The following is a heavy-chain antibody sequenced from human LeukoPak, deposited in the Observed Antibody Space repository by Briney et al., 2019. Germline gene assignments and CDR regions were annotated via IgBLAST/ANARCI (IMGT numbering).Heavy chain of an antibody. J-gene: IGHJ4*02. Sequence: GGSLRLSCAASGFXFSSYEMNWVRQAPGKGLEWVSYISSSGTTIHYADSVKGRFTISRDNAKNSLYLQMNSLRAEDTALYYCARGGVYGDYVLSYWGQGTLVTVSS. CDR2: ISSSGTTI. CDR1: GFXFSSYE. D-gene: IGHD4-17*01. V-gene: IGHV3-48*03. CDR3: ARGGVYGDYVLSY.